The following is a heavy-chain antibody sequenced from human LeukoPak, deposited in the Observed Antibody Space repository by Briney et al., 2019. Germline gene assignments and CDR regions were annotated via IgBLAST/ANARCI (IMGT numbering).Heavy chain of an antibody. CDR1: GYTLTELS. J-gene: IGHJ3*02. D-gene: IGHD4-17*01. CDR3: ALDYGDYSLHGLSAFDI. V-gene: IGHV1-24*01. Sequence: ASVKVSCKVSGYTLTELSMHWVRQAPGKGLEWMGGFDPEDGETIYAQKFQGRVTMTRDTSISTAYMELRSLRSDDTAVYYCALDYGDYSLHGLSAFDIWGQGTMVTVSS. CDR2: FDPEDGET.